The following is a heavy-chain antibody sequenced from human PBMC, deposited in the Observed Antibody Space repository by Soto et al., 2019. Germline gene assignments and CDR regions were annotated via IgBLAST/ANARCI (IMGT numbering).Heavy chain of an antibody. CDR2: ISYDGSNK. CDR3: AKDGNYGSPYYGMDV. V-gene: IGHV3-30*18. Sequence: GGSLRLSCAASGFTFSSYGMHWVRQAPGKGLEWVAVISYDGSNKYYADSVKGRFTISRDNSKNTLYLQMNSLRAEDTAVYYCAKDGNYGSPYYGMDVWGQGTTVTVSS. CDR1: GFTFSSYG. J-gene: IGHJ6*02. D-gene: IGHD3-10*01.